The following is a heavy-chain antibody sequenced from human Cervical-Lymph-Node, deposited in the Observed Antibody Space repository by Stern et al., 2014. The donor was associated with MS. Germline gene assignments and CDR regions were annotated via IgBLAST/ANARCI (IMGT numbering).Heavy chain of an antibody. CDR3: ARDPNYGSGY. V-gene: IGHV3-53*01. CDR2: IYSAGTT. D-gene: IGHD3-10*01. Sequence: EVQLVESGGGLMQPGGALSLSCAASGFTVSRSYMSWVRQAPGKGLEWVSVIYSAGTTYYADSVKGRFTISRDNSKNTLNLQMNSLRAEDTAVYYCARDPNYGSGYWGQGTLVTVSS. J-gene: IGHJ4*02. CDR1: GFTVSRSY.